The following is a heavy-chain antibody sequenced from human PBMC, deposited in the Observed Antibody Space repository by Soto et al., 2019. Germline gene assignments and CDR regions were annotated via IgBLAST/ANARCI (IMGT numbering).Heavy chain of an antibody. J-gene: IGHJ4*02. CDR3: VKDGRVRYYGSGSSLDY. Sequence: GGSLRLSSSASGFTFSSYAMHWVRQAPGKGLEYVSAISSNGGSTYYADSVKGRFTISRDNSKNTLYLQMSSLRAEDTAVYYCVKDGRVRYYGSGSSLDYWGQGTLVTVSS. CDR2: ISSNGGST. V-gene: IGHV3-64D*09. CDR1: GFTFSSYA. D-gene: IGHD3-10*01.